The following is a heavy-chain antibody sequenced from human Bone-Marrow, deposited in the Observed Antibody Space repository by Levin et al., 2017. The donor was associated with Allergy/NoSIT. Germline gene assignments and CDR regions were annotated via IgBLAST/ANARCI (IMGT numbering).Heavy chain of an antibody. CDR1: GLTSSNYV. CDR2: ITGSGDYR. J-gene: IGHJ3*02. V-gene: IGHV3-23*01. D-gene: IGHD3-22*01. Sequence: PGESLKISCTASGLTSSNYVMGWVRQAPGKGLEYVSAITGSGDYRFYADSVKGRFTISKDNSKNTLFLQMNSLRAEDTALYYCARDMYYYDSSGYFARAAFDMWGQGTMVTVSS. CDR3: ARDMYYYDSSGYFARAAFDM.